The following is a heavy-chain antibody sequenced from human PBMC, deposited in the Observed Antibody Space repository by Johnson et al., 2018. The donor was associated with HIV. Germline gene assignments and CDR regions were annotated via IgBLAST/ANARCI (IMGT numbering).Heavy chain of an antibody. CDR3: ARCRDGYTLLSAFDI. Sequence: VQLVESGGGLVQPGGSLRLSCAASGFTFSSYWMSWVRQAPGKGLEWVANIKQDGSEKYYVDSVKGRFTISRDNSKNSLYLQMTSPRLEDTALYYCARCRDGYTLLSAFDIWGQGTMVTVSS. D-gene: IGHD5-24*01. CDR1: GFTFSSYW. CDR2: IKQDGSEK. V-gene: IGHV3-7*03. J-gene: IGHJ3*02.